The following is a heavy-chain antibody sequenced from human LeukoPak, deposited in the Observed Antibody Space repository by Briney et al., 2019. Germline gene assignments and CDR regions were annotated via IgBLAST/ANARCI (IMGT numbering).Heavy chain of an antibody. Sequence: HSGGSLRLSCAASGFTFSSYAMHWVRQAPGKGLEWVAVISYDGSNKYYADSVKGRFTISRDNSKNTLYLQMNSLRAEDTAVYYCARGRIVATIEAPHEYYFDYWGQGTLVTVSS. CDR1: GFTFSSYA. CDR3: ARGRIVATIEAPHEYYFDY. CDR2: ISYDGSNK. J-gene: IGHJ4*02. D-gene: IGHD5-12*01. V-gene: IGHV3-30*04.